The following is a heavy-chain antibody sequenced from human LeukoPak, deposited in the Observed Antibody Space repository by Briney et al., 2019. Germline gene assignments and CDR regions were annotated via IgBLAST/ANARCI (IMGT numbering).Heavy chain of an antibody. V-gene: IGHV3-53*01. CDR3: ARRYSSGWWIDY. D-gene: IGHD6-19*01. CDR2: IYSGGST. Sequence: GGSLRLSCAASGFTVSSNYMNWVRQAPGKGLEWVSVIYSGGSTYYADSVKGRFTISRDNSKNTLYLQMNTLRAENTAVYYCARRYSSGWWIDYWGQGTLVTVSS. J-gene: IGHJ4*02. CDR1: GFTVSSNY.